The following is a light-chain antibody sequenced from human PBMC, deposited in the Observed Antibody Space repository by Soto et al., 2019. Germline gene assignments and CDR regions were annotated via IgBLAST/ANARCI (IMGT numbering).Light chain of an antibody. CDR2: DVS. CDR1: SSDVGGYNY. V-gene: IGLV2-14*01. J-gene: IGLJ2*01. Sequence: QSAPTQPASVSGSPGQSITISCTGSSSDVGGYNYVSWYQQHPGKAPKLMIYDVSNRPSGVSKRFSGSKSGNTASLTISGLQAEDEADYYCSSHTTSSTVAFGGGTKVTVL. CDR3: SSHTTSSTVA.